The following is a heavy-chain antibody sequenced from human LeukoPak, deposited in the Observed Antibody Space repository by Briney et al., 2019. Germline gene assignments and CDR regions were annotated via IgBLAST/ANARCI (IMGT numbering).Heavy chain of an antibody. J-gene: IGHJ4*02. CDR3: ARGVGSNQSSSSWINFDY. CDR2: INHSGST. D-gene: IGHD6-13*01. V-gene: IGHV4-34*01. CDR1: GASFSGYY. Sequence: SETLSLTCAVYGASFSGYYWSWIRQPPGKGLEWIGEINHSGSTNYNPSLKSRVTISVDTSKNQFSLKLSSVTAADTAVYYCARGVGSNQSSSSWINFDYWGQGTLVTVSS.